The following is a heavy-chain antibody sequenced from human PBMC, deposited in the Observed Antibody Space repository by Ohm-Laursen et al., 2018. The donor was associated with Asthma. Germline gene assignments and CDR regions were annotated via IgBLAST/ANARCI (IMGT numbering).Heavy chain of an antibody. J-gene: IGHJ6*02. CDR2: MSYDGSNK. V-gene: IGHV3-30-3*01. CDR3: AREASYYYYGMDV. CDR1: GFNFSSYA. Sequence: SLRLSCSASGFNFSSYAMHWVRQAPSKGLEWVAVMSYDGSNKYHADSVKGRFTISRDNSKNTLYLQMNSLRAEDTAVYYCAREASYYYYGMDVWGQGTTVTVSS.